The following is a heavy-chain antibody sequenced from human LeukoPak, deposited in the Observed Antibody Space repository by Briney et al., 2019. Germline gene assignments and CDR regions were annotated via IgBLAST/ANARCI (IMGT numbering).Heavy chain of an antibody. V-gene: IGHV4-4*07. J-gene: IGHJ3*02. Sequence: SETLSLTCTVSGGSISSYSWSWIQQPAGKGLEWIGRIFASGSTKYNPSLKSRVTMSVETSKKQFSLKLSSVTAADTAVYYCAREGSAFDIWGQGTMVTVSS. CDR3: AREGSAFDI. CDR2: IFASGST. CDR1: GGSISSYS.